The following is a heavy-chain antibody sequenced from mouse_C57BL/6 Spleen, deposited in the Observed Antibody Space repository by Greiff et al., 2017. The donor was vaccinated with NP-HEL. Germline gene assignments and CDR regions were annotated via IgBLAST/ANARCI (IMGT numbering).Heavy chain of an antibody. CDR2: INPSSGYT. CDR1: GYTFTSYT. D-gene: IGHD1-1*01. V-gene: IGHV1-4*01. Sequence: QVQLKQSGAELARPGASVKMSCKASGYTFTSYTMHWVKQRPGQGLEWIGYINPSSGYTKYNQKFKDKATLTADKSSSTAYMQLSSLTSEDSAVYYCARVVATKDYAMDYWGQGTSVTVSS. CDR3: ARVVATKDYAMDY. J-gene: IGHJ4*01.